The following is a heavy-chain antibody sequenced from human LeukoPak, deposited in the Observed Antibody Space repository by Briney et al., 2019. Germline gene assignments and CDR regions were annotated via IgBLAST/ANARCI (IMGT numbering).Heavy chain of an antibody. CDR1: GFTFSSYS. J-gene: IGHJ4*02. V-gene: IGHV3-21*01. D-gene: IGHD3-22*01. CDR2: ISSSSSYI. CDR3: ARVGYDSSGYLDY. Sequence: GGSLRLSCAASGFTFSSYSMNWVRQAPGKGLEWVSSISSSSSYIYYADSVKGRFTISRDNAKNSLYLQMNSLRAEDTAVYYCARVGYDSSGYLDYWGQGPWSPSPQ.